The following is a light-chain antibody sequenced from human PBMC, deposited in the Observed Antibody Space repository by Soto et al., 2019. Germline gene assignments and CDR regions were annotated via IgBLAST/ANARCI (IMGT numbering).Light chain of an antibody. CDR2: DAS. V-gene: IGKV3-11*01. J-gene: IGKJ1*01. CDR3: QQRRYWPVT. CDR1: QSVSTY. Sequence: EIVLTQSPAILSMSPGERATLSCRASQSVSTYFAWYQQRPCQAPRLLIYDASNRATGVPARFSGSGSGTDCTLTISSLEPEDFVVYYCQQRRYWPVTFGQGTKVEIK.